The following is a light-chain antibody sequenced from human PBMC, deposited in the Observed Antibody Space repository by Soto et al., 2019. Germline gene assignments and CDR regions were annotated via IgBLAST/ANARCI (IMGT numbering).Light chain of an antibody. CDR2: SAS. J-gene: IGKJ2*01. V-gene: IGKV3-15*01. CDR3: QHHNYWPS. CDR1: XXXXTN. Sequence: IVMTQSPATLSVSPXXXXTXXXRAXXXXXTNLAWYQQKPGQAPRLLIHSASTRATGVPARFSGSGSGTEFTLTISSLQSEDFAVYYCQHHNYWPSFGQGTNLEIK.